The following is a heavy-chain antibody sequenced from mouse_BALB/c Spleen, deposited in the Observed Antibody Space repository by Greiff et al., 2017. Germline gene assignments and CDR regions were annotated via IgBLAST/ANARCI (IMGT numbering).Heavy chain of an antibody. D-gene: IGHD4-1*01. V-gene: IGHV1-67*01. CDR1: GYTFTDYA. CDR2: ISTYYGNT. J-gene: IGHJ2*01. CDR3: ARGELGRGYFDY. Sequence: VQRVESGPELVRPGVSVKISCKGSGYTFTDYAMHWVKQSHAKSLDWIGVISTYYGNTNYNQKFKGKATMTVDKSSSTAYMELARLTSEDSAIYYCARGELGRGYFDYWGQGTTLTVSS.